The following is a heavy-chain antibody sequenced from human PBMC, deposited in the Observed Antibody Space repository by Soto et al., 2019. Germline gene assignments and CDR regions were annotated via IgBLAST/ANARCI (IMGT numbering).Heavy chain of an antibody. CDR2: IYYSGST. V-gene: IGHV4-59*01. J-gene: IGHJ5*02. CDR1: GGSISSYY. Sequence: TSETLSLTCTVSGGSISSYYWSWIRQPPGKGLEWIGYIYYSGSTNYNPSLKSRVTISVDTSKNQFSLKLSSVTAADTAVYYCARTPSAHCGGDCYSWWFDPWGQGTLVTVSS. CDR3: ARTPSAHCGGDCYSWWFDP. D-gene: IGHD2-21*02.